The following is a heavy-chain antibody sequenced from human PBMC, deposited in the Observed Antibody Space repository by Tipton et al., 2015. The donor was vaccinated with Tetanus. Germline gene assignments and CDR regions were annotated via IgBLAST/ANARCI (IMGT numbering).Heavy chain of an antibody. CDR3: ARLPKHYSASGST. CDR1: GHNSRSYW. V-gene: IGHV5-51*01. Sequence: VQLVQSGAEVRKPGQSLKISCNVSGHNSRSYWISWVRQMPGKGLEWMGIIYPGDSDATYSPSFQGQVTISADKSISTAYLYWSSLKASDTAIYFCARLPKHYSASGSTWGQGTLVTVSS. CDR2: IYPGDSDA. D-gene: IGHD3-10*01. J-gene: IGHJ5*02.